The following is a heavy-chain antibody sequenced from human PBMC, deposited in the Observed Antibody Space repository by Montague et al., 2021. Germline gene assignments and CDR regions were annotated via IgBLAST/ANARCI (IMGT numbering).Heavy chain of an antibody. CDR2: IYYSANT. CDR3: ARVDCDGDCYTFDP. J-gene: IGHJ5*02. D-gene: IGHD2-21*02. Sequence: SETLSLTCTVSGASINSSPYYWGWIRQPPGKGLEWIGSIYYSANTYYNSSLKSRLSISVDTTKNQFSLRLKSVTAADTAVYHCARVDCDGDCYTFDPWGQGTLVTVSS. V-gene: IGHV4-39*01. CDR1: GASINSSPYY.